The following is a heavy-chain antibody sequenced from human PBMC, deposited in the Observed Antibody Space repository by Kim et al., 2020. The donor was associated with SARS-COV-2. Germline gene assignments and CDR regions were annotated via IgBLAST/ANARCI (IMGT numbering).Heavy chain of an antibody. CDR3: ARHDAEGQI. CDR2: GNT. V-gene: IGHV4-39*01. Sequence: GNTYHNPSLSSRVTRSVNTSKNQFSLKLSSVTAADTAVYYCARHDAEGQIWGQGTMVTVSS. J-gene: IGHJ3*02.